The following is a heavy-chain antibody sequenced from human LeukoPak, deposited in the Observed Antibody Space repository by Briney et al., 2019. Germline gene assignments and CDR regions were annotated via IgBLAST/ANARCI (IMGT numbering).Heavy chain of an antibody. CDR2: IYYSGST. V-gene: IGHV4-39*07. CDR3: ARDPYYYYMDV. Sequence: SETLSLTCTVSGGSISSSSYYWGWIRQPPGKGLEWIGSIYYSGSTYYNPSLKSRVTISVDTSKNQFSLKLSSVTAADTAVYYCARDPYYYYMDVWGKGTTVTASS. J-gene: IGHJ6*03. CDR1: GGSISSSSYY.